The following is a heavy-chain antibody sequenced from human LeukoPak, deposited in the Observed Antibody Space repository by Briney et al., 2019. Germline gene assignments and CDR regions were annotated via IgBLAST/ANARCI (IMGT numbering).Heavy chain of an antibody. CDR2: INPSGGST. D-gene: IGHD3-10*01. V-gene: IGHV1-46*01. CDR3: ARAGIFDY. Sequence: ASVTVSCKASGYTXTIYYIHGVRQAPGQGLEWMGIINPSGGSTSYAQKFQGRVTMTRDTSTSTVYVELSSLRSEDTAVYYCARAGIFDYWGQGTLVTVSS. CDR1: GYTXTIYY. J-gene: IGHJ4*02.